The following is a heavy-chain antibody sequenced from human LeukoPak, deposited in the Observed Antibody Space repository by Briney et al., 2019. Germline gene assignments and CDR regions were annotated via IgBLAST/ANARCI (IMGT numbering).Heavy chain of an antibody. CDR2: IYPGDSDT. V-gene: IGHV5-51*01. D-gene: IGHD2-2*01. CDR1: GYSFTSYW. CDR3: ARLVYCSSTSCYGGYMDV. J-gene: IGHJ6*03. Sequence: PGESLKISCKGSGYSFTSYWIGWVRQMPGEGLEWMGIIYPGDSDTRYSSSFQGQVTISTDKSISTAYLQWSSLKASDTAMCYCARLVYCSSTSCYGGYMDVWGKGTTVTVSS.